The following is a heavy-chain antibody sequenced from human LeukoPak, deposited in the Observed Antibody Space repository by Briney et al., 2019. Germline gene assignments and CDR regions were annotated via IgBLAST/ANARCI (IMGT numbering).Heavy chain of an antibody. CDR1: GFTFSSYG. D-gene: IGHD3-10*01. CDR2: IRYDGSNK. Sequence: VGSLRLSCAASGFTFSSYGMHWVRQAPGKGLEWVAFIRYDGSNKYYADSVKGRFTISRDNSKNTLYLQMNSLRAEDTAVYYCAKDWQELLWFGERRPNWLDPWGQGTLVTVSS. J-gene: IGHJ5*02. V-gene: IGHV3-30*02. CDR3: AKDWQELLWFGERRPNWLDP.